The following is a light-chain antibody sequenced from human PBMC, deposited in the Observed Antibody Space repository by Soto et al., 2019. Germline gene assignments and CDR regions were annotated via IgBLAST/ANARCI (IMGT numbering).Light chain of an antibody. J-gene: IGLJ1*01. Sequence: QSVLTQPPAVSAAPRQKVTISCSGSSSNIGNNYVSWYQQLPGTAPKLLIYDNNKRPSGIPDRFSGSKSGTSATLGITGLQTGDEADYYCGTWDSSLSAYVFGTETKVPVL. CDR2: DNN. V-gene: IGLV1-51*01. CDR3: GTWDSSLSAYV. CDR1: SSNIGNNY.